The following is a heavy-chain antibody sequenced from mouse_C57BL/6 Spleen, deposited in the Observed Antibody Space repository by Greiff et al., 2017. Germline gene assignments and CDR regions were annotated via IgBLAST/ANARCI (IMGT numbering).Heavy chain of an antibody. Sequence: QVQLQQSGAELVKPGASVKMSCKASGYTFTSYWITWVKQRPGQGLEWIGDIYPGSGSTNYNEKFKSKATLTVDTSSSTAYMQLSSLTSEDSAVYYCARRGYDYAMDYWGQGTSVTVSS. V-gene: IGHV1-55*01. J-gene: IGHJ4*01. CDR2: IYPGSGST. CDR1: GYTFTSYW. D-gene: IGHD2-2*01. CDR3: ARRGYDYAMDY.